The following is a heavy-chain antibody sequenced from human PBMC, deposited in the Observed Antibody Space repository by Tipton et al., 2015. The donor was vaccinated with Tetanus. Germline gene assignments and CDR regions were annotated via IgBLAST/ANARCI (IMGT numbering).Heavy chain of an antibody. CDR2: LSFTGNA. Sequence: LRLSCATSGFTFSGYAMSWVRQPPGKGLEWIGFLSFTGNARSNPSLKSRVTMSVDRSKNHFSLKVNSVTPADTAMYYCTRVVFGGGSYSSDFWGQGTLVTVSS. V-gene: IGHV4-59*01. J-gene: IGHJ4*02. CDR1: GFTFSGYA. D-gene: IGHD1-26*01. CDR3: TRVVFGGGSYSSDF.